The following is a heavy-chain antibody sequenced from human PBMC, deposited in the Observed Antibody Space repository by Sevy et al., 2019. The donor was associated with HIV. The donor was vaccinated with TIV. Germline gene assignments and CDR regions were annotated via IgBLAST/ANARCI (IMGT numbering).Heavy chain of an antibody. D-gene: IGHD2-21*01. CDR1: GGSISSGGYS. CDR3: ASLFGGEVDY. V-gene: IGHV4-30-2*01. CDR2: IYHSGST. Sequence: SETLSLTCAVSGGSISSGGYSWSWIRQPPGKGLEWIGYIYHSGSTYYNPSLKSRVTISVDRSKNQFSLKLSSVTAADTAVYYCASLFGGEVDYWGQGTLVTVSS. J-gene: IGHJ4*02.